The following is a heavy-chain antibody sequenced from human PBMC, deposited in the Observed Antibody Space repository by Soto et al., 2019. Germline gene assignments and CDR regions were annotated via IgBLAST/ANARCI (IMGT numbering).Heavy chain of an antibody. V-gene: IGHV1-69*13. D-gene: IGHD3-10*01. Sequence: ASVKVSCKASGGTFSSYAISWLRQSPGQGLEWMGGIIPIFGTANYAQKFQGRVTITADESTSTAYMELSSLRSEDTAVYYCARAAMVRGVMTDYWGQGTLVTVSS. J-gene: IGHJ4*02. CDR1: GGTFSSYA. CDR2: IIPIFGTA. CDR3: ARAAMVRGVMTDY.